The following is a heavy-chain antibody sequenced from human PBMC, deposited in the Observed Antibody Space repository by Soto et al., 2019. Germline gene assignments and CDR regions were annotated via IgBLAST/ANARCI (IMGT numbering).Heavy chain of an antibody. V-gene: IGHV4-39*01. CDR1: GGSISESLDY. Sequence: SETLSLTCTVSGGSISESLDYWDWLRQPPGKALEWIGNVYHSGSTYYNPALKSRVTISVDTSRNQFSLRLRSLIAADTAVYYCARHLDNWDFNWFDPWGQGTLVTV. CDR2: VYHSGST. CDR3: ARHLDNWDFNWFDP. D-gene: IGHD1-1*01. J-gene: IGHJ5*02.